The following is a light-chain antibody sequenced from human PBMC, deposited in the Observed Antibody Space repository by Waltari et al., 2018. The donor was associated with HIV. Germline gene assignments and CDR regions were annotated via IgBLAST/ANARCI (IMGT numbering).Light chain of an antibody. CDR1: PRVSKW. V-gene: IGKV1-5*03. Sequence: DIQMTQSPSTLSASVGDRVTFTCRASPRVSKWLAWYQQKPGTAPKLLIYKASTLQSGIPSRFSGSGSWTEFTLTISSLQPDDFAAYFCQQCNTYPWTFGQGTKVDIK. CDR2: KAS. CDR3: QQCNTYPWT. J-gene: IGKJ1*01.